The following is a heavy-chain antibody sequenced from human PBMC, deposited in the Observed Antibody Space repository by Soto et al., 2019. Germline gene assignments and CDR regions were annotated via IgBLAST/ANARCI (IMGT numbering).Heavy chain of an antibody. D-gene: IGHD6-13*01. J-gene: IGHJ4*02. CDR2: ISVSGCST. V-gene: IGHV3-23*01. CDR1: VFTFSSYA. CDR3: ARDRVAAPFDY. Sequence: GGSLRLSCAASVFTFSSYAMSWVRQAPGKWLEWFSAISVSGCSTXXADSVKGRXTISRYNFKNTXYLQMXSLRAEDTAVYYCARDRVAAPFDYWCQGTLVTVSS.